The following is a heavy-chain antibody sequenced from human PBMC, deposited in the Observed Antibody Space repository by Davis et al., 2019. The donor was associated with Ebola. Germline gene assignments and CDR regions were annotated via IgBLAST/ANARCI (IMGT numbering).Heavy chain of an antibody. J-gene: IGHJ4*02. CDR2: MNPNRGKT. D-gene: IGHD4-17*01. V-gene: IGHV1-8*01. CDR1: GYTFTSND. Sequence: ASVKVSCKASGYTFTSNDINWVRQATGQGLEWMGWMNPNRGKTGSAQRFQGRLTMTRDTSINTVYMELSGLRSEDAAIYYCARSSIITYGASDYWGQGTLVTVSS. CDR3: ARSSIITYGASDY.